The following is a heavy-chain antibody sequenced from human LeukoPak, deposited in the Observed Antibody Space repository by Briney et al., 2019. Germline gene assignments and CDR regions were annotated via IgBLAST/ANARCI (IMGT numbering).Heavy chain of an antibody. CDR3: AKRELLEWLSLFDY. Sequence: PGGSLRLSCAASGFTVSSNYMSWVRQAPGKGLEWVSAIGGSGGSTYYADSVKGRFTISRDNSKNTLYLQMNSLRAEDTAVYYCAKRELLEWLSLFDYWGQGTLVTVSS. CDR2: IGGSGGST. V-gene: IGHV3-23*01. J-gene: IGHJ4*02. CDR1: GFTVSSNY. D-gene: IGHD3-3*01.